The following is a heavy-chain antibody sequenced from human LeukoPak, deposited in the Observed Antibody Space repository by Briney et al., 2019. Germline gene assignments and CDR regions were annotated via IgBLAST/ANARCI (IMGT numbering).Heavy chain of an antibody. Sequence: PGGSLRLSCAASGFTFKNYWMSWVRQAPGKGLEWVANIKQDGSEKYYVDSVKGRFTISRDNAKNTLFLQMSSLRVEDTAVYYCARGADHGGSYYPDWGQGTRVTVSS. D-gene: IGHD3-10*01. CDR1: GFTFKNYW. V-gene: IGHV3-7*01. J-gene: IGHJ4*02. CDR2: IKQDGSEK. CDR3: ARGADHGGSYYPD.